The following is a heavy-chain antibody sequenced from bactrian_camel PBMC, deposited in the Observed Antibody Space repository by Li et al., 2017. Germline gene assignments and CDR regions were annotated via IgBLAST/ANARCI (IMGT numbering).Heavy chain of an antibody. CDR1: GYPINANC. CDR2: IAPTGPT. Sequence: HVQLMESGGGSVQAGGSLRLSCAASGYPINANCMAWFRQAPGKEREGVATIAPTGPTRYADSVKDRFTIDRDNAKNTLYLQMNSLKPEDTAIYYCAADRSYQDGDSWPEFNYWCQGTQVTVS. CDR3: AADRSYQDGDSWPEFNY. J-gene: IGHJ4*01. D-gene: IGHD2*01. V-gene: IGHV3S53*01.